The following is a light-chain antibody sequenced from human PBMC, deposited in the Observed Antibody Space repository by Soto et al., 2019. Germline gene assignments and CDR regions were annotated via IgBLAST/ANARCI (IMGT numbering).Light chain of an antibody. Sequence: EIVLTQSPATLSLSPGERARLSCRASRSVSSNLAWHQQKPGQAPRILMYDASTRATGISARFSGSGSGTEFTLTISSLQSEDFAVYYCQQYHNWPITFGQGTRLEIK. V-gene: IGKV3-15*01. CDR2: DAS. CDR1: RSVSSN. CDR3: QQYHNWPIT. J-gene: IGKJ5*01.